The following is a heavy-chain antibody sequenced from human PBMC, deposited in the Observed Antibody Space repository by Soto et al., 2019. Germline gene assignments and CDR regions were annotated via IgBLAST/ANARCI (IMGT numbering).Heavy chain of an antibody. CDR3: ARGRDLYYDFWSGYYLRDYYYYMDV. CDR2: IYSGGST. Sequence: GGSLRLSCAASGFTVSSNYMSWVRQAPGKGLEWVSVIYSGGSTYYADSVKGRFTISRDNSKNTLYLQMNSLRAEDTAVYYCARGRDLYYDFWSGYYLRDYYYYMDVWGKGTTVTVSS. D-gene: IGHD3-3*01. CDR1: GFTVSSNY. V-gene: IGHV3-66*01. J-gene: IGHJ6*03.